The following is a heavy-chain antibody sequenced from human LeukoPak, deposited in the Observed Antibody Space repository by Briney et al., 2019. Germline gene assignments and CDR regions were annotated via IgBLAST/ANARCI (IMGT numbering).Heavy chain of an antibody. J-gene: IGHJ4*02. CDR1: GGTFSSYA. Sequence: SVKVSCTASGGTFSSYAISWVRQAPGQGLEWMGGIIPIFGTANYAQKFQGRVTITADESTSTAYMELSSLRSEDTAVYYCASRIGYCSGGSCYWHYFDYWGQGTLVTVSS. CDR3: ASRIGYCSGGSCYWHYFDY. CDR2: IIPIFGTA. V-gene: IGHV1-69*01. D-gene: IGHD2-15*01.